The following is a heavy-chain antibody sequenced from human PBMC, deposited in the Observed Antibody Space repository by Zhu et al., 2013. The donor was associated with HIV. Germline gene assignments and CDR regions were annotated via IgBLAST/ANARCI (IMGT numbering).Heavy chain of an antibody. J-gene: IGHJ4*02. Sequence: VQLVQSGAEVKKPGASVTVSCKASGYTFTTYYIHWVRQAPGQGLEWMGRIIPRDGSTSYAQKFQGRLSLTRDTSTSTAYMELSSLRSDDTAIYFCARYPDGSGRDYWGQGTLVTGLL. V-gene: IGHV1-46*01. CDR1: GYTFTTYY. CDR3: ARYPDGSGRDY. D-gene: IGHD3-10*01. CDR2: IIPRDGST.